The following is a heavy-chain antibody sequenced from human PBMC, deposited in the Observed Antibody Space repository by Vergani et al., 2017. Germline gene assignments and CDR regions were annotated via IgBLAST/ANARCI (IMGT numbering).Heavy chain of an antibody. D-gene: IGHD3-10*01. CDR2: IYYSGST. CDR1: GGSISSYY. CDR3: ARNMVRGVRYYGMDV. J-gene: IGHJ6*02. Sequence: QVQLQESGPGLVKPSETLSLTCTVSGGSISSYYRSWIRQPPGKGLEWIGYIYYSGSTNYNPSLKSRVTISVDTSKNQFSLKLSSVTAADTAVYYCARNMVRGVRYYGMDVWGQGTTVTVSS. V-gene: IGHV4-59*01.